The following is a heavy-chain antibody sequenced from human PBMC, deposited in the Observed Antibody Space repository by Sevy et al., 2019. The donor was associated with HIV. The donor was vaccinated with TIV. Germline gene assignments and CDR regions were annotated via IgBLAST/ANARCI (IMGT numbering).Heavy chain of an antibody. CDR2: ISYDGRNK. CDR1: GIIFTTSG. Sequence: GGSLILSCAVSGIIFTTSGMHWVRQAPGKGLEWVAVISYDGRNKFYGDSVKGRFTISRDNSKNILFLQMNSLRAEDTAVYYCAKDFTGYNGMDVWGQGTMVTVSS. V-gene: IGHV3-30*18. J-gene: IGHJ6*02. D-gene: IGHD3-9*01. CDR3: AKDFTGYNGMDV.